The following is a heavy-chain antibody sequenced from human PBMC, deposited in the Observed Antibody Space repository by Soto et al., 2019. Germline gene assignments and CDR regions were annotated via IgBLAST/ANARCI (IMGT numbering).Heavy chain of an antibody. CDR2: ISSSSSYI. D-gene: IGHD5-18*01. CDR1: GFTFSSYS. V-gene: IGHV3-21*01. Sequence: EVQLVESGGGLVKPGGSLRLSCAASGFTFSSYSMNWVRQAPGKGLEWFSSISSSSSYIYYADSVKGRFTISRDNAKNSLYLQMNSLRAEDTAVYYCARDEADTAMVSSNYYYGMDVWGQGTTVTVSS. J-gene: IGHJ6*02. CDR3: ARDEADTAMVSSNYYYGMDV.